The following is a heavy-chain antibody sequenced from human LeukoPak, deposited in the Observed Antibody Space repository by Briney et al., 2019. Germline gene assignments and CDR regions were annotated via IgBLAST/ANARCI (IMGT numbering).Heavy chain of an antibody. CDR1: GFTFSSYA. CDR3: AKASLRYFDWFSDY. CDR2: ISYDGSNK. V-gene: IGHV3-30*18. Sequence: PGGSLRLSCAASGFTFSSYAMHWVRQAPGKGLEWVAVISYDGSNKYYADSVKGRFTISRDNSRNTLHLQMNSLRAEDTAVYSCAKASLRYFDWFSDYWGQGTLVTVS. D-gene: IGHD3-9*01. J-gene: IGHJ4*02.